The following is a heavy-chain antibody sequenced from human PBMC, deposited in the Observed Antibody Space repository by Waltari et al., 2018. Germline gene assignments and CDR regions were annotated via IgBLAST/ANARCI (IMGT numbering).Heavy chain of an antibody. J-gene: IGHJ5*02. CDR1: GVTFSTYR. Sequence: EVRLVESGGGLVQPGGSLRLSCTASGVTFSTYRMNWVRQAPGEGLEWLSYSSRASSSKYYAESVKVRFTNSRDNAKNSLYLQMNSLRAGDTAVYYCVREGVYGASDWFDPWGPGTRVIVSS. V-gene: IGHV3-48*04. CDR3: VREGVYGASDWFDP. CDR2: SSRASSSK. D-gene: IGHD4-17*01.